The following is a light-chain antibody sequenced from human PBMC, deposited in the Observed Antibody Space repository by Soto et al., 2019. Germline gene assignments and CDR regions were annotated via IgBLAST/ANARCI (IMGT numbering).Light chain of an antibody. CDR1: SSNIGSST. Sequence: QSVLTQPPSASGTPGQRVTISCSGSSSNIGSSTVNWYQQLPGTAPKLLIYSSNQRPSGVPDRFSGSKSGTSGSLAISGPQSEDEADYYCAAWDDRLNGYVFGTGTKVTVL. CDR2: SSN. J-gene: IGLJ1*01. CDR3: AAWDDRLNGYV. V-gene: IGLV1-44*01.